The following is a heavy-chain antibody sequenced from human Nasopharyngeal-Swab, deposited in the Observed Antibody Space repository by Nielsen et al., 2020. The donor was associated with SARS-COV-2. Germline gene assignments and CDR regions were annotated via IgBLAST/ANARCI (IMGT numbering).Heavy chain of an antibody. CDR3: AKVASSSWYNYFDY. CDR2: IYSGGSST. Sequence: GGSLRLSCAPSGFTFSSYAMSWVRHAPGKGLEWVSVIYSGGSSTYYADSVKGRFTISRDNSKNTLYLQMNSLRAEDTAVYYCAKVASSSWYNYFDYWGQGTLVTVSS. J-gene: IGHJ4*02. CDR1: GFTFSSYA. V-gene: IGHV3-23*03. D-gene: IGHD6-13*01.